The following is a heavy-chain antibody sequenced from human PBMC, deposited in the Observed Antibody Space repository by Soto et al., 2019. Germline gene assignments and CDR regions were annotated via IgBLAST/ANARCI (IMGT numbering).Heavy chain of an antibody. CDR1: GGSITYY. J-gene: IGHJ6*01. CDR2: IYYGGNT. D-gene: IGHD3-16*02. CDR3: ARHAVIPKLQYGMDV. Sequence: PSETLSLTCTGSGGSITYYWSWMRQPPGKTLEWIGYIYYGGNTLYNPSLESRVTISVDTSKNQFSLKLTSVTAADTAVYYCARHAVIPKLQYGMDVWGQGTTVTVS. V-gene: IGHV4-59*01.